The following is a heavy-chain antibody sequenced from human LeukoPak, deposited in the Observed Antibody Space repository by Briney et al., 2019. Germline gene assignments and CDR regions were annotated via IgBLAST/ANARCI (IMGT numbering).Heavy chain of an antibody. D-gene: IGHD6-13*01. J-gene: IGHJ6*03. CDR1: GGSIGSSNW. V-gene: IGHV4-4*02. CDR2: IYHSGST. CDR3: ARGSSSWTYYYYYYHMDV. Sequence: SETLSLTCAVSGGSIGSSNWWSWVRQPPGKGLEWIGEIYHSGSTNYNPSLKSRVTISVDTSKNQFSLKLTSVTAADTAVYYCARGSSSWTYYYYYYHMDVWGKGTTVTISS.